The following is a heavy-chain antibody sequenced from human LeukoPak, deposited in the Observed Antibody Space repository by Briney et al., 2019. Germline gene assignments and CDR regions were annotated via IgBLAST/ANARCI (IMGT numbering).Heavy chain of an antibody. CDR3: ARLWRSDIVVVPAATKSGNWFDP. Sequence: PSETLSLTCAVYGGSSSGYYWSWIRQPPGKGLEWIGEINHSGSTKYNPSLKSRVTISVDTSKKQFSLKLSSVTAADTAVYYCARLWRSDIVVVPAATKSGNWFDPWGQGTVVTVSS. CDR2: INHSGST. V-gene: IGHV4-34*01. J-gene: IGHJ5*02. CDR1: GGSSSGYY. D-gene: IGHD2-2*01.